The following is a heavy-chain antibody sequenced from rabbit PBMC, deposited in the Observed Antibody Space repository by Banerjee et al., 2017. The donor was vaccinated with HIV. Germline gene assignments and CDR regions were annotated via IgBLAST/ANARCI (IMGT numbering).Heavy chain of an antibody. J-gene: IGHJ4*01. CDR2: IDIGVSGST. D-gene: IGHD5-1*01. CDR3: ARDGSFGEFKL. Sequence: QSLEESGGDLVKPGASLTLTCTASGFSFSSSYWICWVRQAPGKGLEWIACIDIGVSGSTYYASWAKGRFTISKTSSTTVTLQMTSLTAADTATYFCARDGSFGEFKLWGQGTLVTDS. V-gene: IGHV1S40*01. CDR1: GFSFSSSYW.